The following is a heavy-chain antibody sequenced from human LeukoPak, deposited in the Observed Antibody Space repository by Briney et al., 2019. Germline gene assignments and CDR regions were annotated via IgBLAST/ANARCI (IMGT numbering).Heavy chain of an antibody. CDR2: IKQDGSDK. CDR1: GFTFSSYW. V-gene: IGHV3-7*01. Sequence: PGGSLRLSCAASGFTFSSYWMSWVRQAPGKGLEWVANIKQDGSDKYYVDSVKGRFTISRDNTKNSLYLQMNSLRAEDTAVYYCAKDRRGGRPNYYFDYWGQGTLVTVSS. D-gene: IGHD6-25*01. CDR3: AKDRRGGRPNYYFDY. J-gene: IGHJ4*02.